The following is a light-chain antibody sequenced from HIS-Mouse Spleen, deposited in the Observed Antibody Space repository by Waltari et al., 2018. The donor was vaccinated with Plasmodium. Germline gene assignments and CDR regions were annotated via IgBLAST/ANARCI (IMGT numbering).Light chain of an antibody. CDR1: SSDVGGYNY. CDR2: AVS. Sequence: QSALTQPASVSGSPGQSITISCTGTSSDVGGYNYVPWYQQHPGKAPQLIIYAVSNRPSGVSNRFSGSKSGNTASLTISGLQAEDEADYYCSSYTSSSTLNYVFGTGTKVTVL. J-gene: IGLJ1*01. CDR3: SSYTSSSTLNYV. V-gene: IGLV2-14*03.